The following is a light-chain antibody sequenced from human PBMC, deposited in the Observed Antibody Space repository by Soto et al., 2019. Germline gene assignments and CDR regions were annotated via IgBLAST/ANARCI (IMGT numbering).Light chain of an antibody. Sequence: DIVMTQSPATLSVSPGETAALSCRAGQSVGRNFAWYQQKPGQAPRLLIYGASTRATDIPARFRGSGSGTEFTLTISSLQSEDFAIYYCQQDNKWPYTFGQGTKLEIK. CDR3: QQDNKWPYT. CDR1: QSVGRN. CDR2: GAS. V-gene: IGKV3-15*01. J-gene: IGKJ2*01.